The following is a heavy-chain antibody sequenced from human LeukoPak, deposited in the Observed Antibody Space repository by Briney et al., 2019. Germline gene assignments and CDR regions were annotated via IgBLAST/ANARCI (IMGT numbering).Heavy chain of an antibody. V-gene: IGHV3-23*01. J-gene: IGHJ4*02. D-gene: IGHD6-19*01. CDR1: GFTFSSYA. CDR3: AKDHSPSSGWYFDY. Sequence: QAGGSLRPSCAASGFTFSSYAMSWVRQAPGKGLEWVSAISGSGGSTYYADSVKGRFTISRDNSKNTLYLQMNSLRAEDTAVYYCAKDHSPSSGWYFDYWGQGTLVTVSS. CDR2: ISGSGGST.